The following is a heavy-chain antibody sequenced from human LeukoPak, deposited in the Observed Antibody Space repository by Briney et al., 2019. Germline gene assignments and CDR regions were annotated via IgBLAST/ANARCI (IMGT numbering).Heavy chain of an antibody. J-gene: IGHJ6*03. Sequence: ASVTVSCKASGYTFTSYDINWVRQAPGQGLEWMGWMNPNSGNTGYAQKFQGRVTMTRNTSISTAYMELSSLRSEDTAVYYCAREGPGRVSYYMYVWGKGTTVTVSS. CDR3: AREGPGRVSYYMYV. CDR1: GYTFTSYD. CDR2: MNPNSGNT. D-gene: IGHD6-13*01. V-gene: IGHV1-8*01.